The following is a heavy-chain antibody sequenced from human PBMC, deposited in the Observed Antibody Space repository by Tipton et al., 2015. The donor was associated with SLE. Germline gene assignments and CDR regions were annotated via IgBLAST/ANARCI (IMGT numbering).Heavy chain of an antibody. CDR3: ARGNWHYQSY. V-gene: IGHV4-4*07. CDR1: GGSISGYY. CDR2: VHISGST. Sequence: TLSLTCTVSGGSISGYYWSWIRQPAGKALEWIGRVHISGSTNYNPSLKSRVTISVDPSKNHFSLTLISVTAADTAIYYCARGNWHYQSYWGQGTLVTVSS. D-gene: IGHD1-7*01. J-gene: IGHJ4*02.